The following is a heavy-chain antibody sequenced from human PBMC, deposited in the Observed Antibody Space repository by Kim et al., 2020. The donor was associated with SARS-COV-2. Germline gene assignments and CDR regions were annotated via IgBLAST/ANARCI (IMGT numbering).Heavy chain of an antibody. V-gene: IGHV3-7*03. D-gene: IGHD1-26*01. CDR3: ARDRVGASADAFDI. J-gene: IGHJ3*02. Sequence: VDSVKGRFTISRDNAKNSLYLQMNSLRAEDTAVYYCARDRVGASADAFDIWGQGTMVTVSS.